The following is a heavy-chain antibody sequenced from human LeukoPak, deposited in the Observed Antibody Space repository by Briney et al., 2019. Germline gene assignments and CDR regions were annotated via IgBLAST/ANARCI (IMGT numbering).Heavy chain of an antibody. V-gene: IGHV3-21*01. CDR2: ISSSSSYI. D-gene: IGHD2-2*01. CDR1: GFTFSSYS. Sequence: GGSLRLSCAASGFTFSSYSMNWVRQAPGKGLEWVSSISSSSSYIYYADSVKGRFTISRDNAKNSLYLQMNSLRAEDTAVYYCARGLAYCSSTCCPLHSGMDVWGQGTTVTVSS. CDR3: ARGLAYCSSTCCPLHSGMDV. J-gene: IGHJ6*02.